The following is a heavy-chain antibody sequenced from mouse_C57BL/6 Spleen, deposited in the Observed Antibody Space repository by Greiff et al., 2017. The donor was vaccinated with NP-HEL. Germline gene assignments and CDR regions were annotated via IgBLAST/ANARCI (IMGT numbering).Heavy chain of an antibody. V-gene: IGHV5-17*01. CDR3: AREILRKGYAMDY. J-gene: IGHJ4*01. CDR1: GFTFSDYG. Sequence: EVKLVESGGGLVKPGGSLKLSCAASGFTFSDYGMHWVRQAPEKGLEWVAYISSGSSTIYYADTVKGRFTISRDNAKNTLFLQMTSLRSEDTAMYYCAREILRKGYAMDYWGQGTSVTVSS. CDR2: ISSGSSTI. D-gene: IGHD1-1*01.